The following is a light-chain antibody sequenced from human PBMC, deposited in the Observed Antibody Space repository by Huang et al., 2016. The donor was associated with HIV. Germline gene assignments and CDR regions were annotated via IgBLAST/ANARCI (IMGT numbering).Light chain of an antibody. CDR2: CSS. CDR3: QQYGSSPGT. V-gene: IGKV3-20*01. J-gene: IGKJ1*01. Sequence: EIVLTQSPGTLSLSPGERATLSCRASQSVSRGYLAWYQQKPGQAPRLLIYCSSNRATGIPYRFSDSGSGTDFTLTISRLEPEDFAVYYCQQYGSSPGTFGQGTKVEIK. CDR1: QSVSRGY.